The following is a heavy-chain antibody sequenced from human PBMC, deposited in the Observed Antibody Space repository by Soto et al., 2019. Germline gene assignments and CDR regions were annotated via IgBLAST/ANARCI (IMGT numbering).Heavy chain of an antibody. CDR3: EAKPRAISLP. J-gene: IGHJ5*02. V-gene: IGHV3-23*01. CDR1: GFTFSNYD. D-gene: IGHD3-3*02. CDR2: ISGSGDGT. Sequence: EVQLLESGGGLVQPGGSLRLSCAASGFTFSNYDMRWVRQAPGKGLEWVSTISGSGDGTYYAYSVKGRFTISRDNSKNTVFLQRNSLRAEDTAIYYYEAKPRAISLPWGQGTLVTVSS.